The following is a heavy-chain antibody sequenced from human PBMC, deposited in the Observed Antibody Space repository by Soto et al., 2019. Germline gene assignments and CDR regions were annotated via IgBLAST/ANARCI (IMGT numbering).Heavy chain of an antibody. D-gene: IGHD1-26*01. Sequence: ESGGGLVQPGGSLRLSCAASGFTFSSYAMSWVRQAPGKGLEWVSAISGSGGSTYYADSVKGRFTISRDNSKNTLYLQMNSLRAEDTAVYYCAKVGGSYGSYYYYDGMDVWGQGTTVTVSS. J-gene: IGHJ6*02. CDR3: AKVGGSYGSYYYYDGMDV. CDR2: ISGSGGST. V-gene: IGHV3-23*01. CDR1: GFTFSSYA.